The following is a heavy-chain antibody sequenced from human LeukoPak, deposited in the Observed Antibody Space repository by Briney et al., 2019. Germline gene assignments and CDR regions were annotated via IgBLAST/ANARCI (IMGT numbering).Heavy chain of an antibody. CDR2: INRGGGGT. CDR1: GFTFSSYE. J-gene: IGHJ4*02. Sequence: PGGSLRLSCAASGFTFSSYEMNWVRQAPGKGLEWVSAINRGGGGTYYADFVKGRFTISRDNSENTLYLQMNSLRAEDTATYYCAKGTERYREVSSFDSWGQGTQVTVSS. V-gene: IGHV3-23*01. CDR3: AKGTERYREVSSFDS. D-gene: IGHD3-10*01.